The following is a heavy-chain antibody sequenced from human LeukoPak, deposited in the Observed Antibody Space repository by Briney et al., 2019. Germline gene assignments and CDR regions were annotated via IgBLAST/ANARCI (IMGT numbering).Heavy chain of an antibody. D-gene: IGHD3-22*01. V-gene: IGHV3-33*01. J-gene: IGHJ4*02. Sequence: GGSLRLSCTASGFTFSSYGMHWVRQAPGKGLEWVAVIWYDGSSKYYADSMKGRFTISRDDSKNTLYLQMNSLRAEDTAVYYCARVADSSGYSTDFWGQGTLVTVSS. CDR3: ARVADSSGYSTDF. CDR1: GFTFSSYG. CDR2: IWYDGSSK.